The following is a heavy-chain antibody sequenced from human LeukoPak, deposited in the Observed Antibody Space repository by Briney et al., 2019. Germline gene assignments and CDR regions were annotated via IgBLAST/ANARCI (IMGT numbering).Heavy chain of an antibody. CDR3: AGYDFWSGSPFDI. Sequence: SETLSLTCTVSGYSISSGYYWGWIRQPPGKGLEGIGSIYRGGGIYYNPSLKSRVTISVDTSKNQFYLKMSSVTAADTAVYYCAGYDFWSGSPFDIWGQGLMVT. CDR2: IYRGGGI. CDR1: GYSISSGYY. V-gene: IGHV4-38-2*02. D-gene: IGHD3-3*01. J-gene: IGHJ3*02.